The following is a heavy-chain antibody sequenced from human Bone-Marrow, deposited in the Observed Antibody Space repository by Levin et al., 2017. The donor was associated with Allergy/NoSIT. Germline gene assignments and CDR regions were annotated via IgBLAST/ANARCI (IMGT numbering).Heavy chain of an antibody. V-gene: IGHV3-23*01. CDR3: AKEDSSGYSGYDS. Sequence: GGSLRLSCAASGFTFGRYAMTWVRQAPGRGLEWVSSVSSSGVGTYYADSVKGRFTISRDNSKNTVYLQLTSLRAEDTAIYYCAKEDSSGYSGYDSWGQGTLVTVSS. CDR2: VSSSGVGT. J-gene: IGHJ4*02. CDR1: GFTFGRYA. D-gene: IGHD3-22*01.